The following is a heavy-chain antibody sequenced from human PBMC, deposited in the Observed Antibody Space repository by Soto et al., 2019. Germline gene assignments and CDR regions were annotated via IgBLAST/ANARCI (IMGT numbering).Heavy chain of an antibody. D-gene: IGHD3-3*01. Sequence: ASVKVSCKASGYTFTSYAMYWVRQAPGQRLEWMGWINAGNGNTKYSQKFQGRVTITRDTSASTAYMELSSLRSEDTAVYYCARDIGPPHYDFWSGYYTSPAFDIWGQGTMVTVSS. CDR1: GYTFTSYA. V-gene: IGHV1-3*01. CDR2: INAGNGNT. J-gene: IGHJ3*02. CDR3: ARDIGPPHYDFWSGYYTSPAFDI.